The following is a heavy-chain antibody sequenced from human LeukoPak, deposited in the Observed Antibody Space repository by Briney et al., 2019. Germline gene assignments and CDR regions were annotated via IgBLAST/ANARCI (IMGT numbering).Heavy chain of an antibody. J-gene: IGHJ4*02. V-gene: IGHV3-7*01. CDR3: ARFSEYSSGWSIDY. CDR2: IKEDGSAK. Sequence: GGSLRLSCAASGFTFSSYWMTWVRQAPGKGLEWVANIKEDGSAKYYVDSVKGRFTISRDNAKNSLDLQMNSLRAEDTAVYYCARFSEYSSGWSIDYWGQGTLVTVSS. CDR1: GFTFSSYW. D-gene: IGHD6-19*01.